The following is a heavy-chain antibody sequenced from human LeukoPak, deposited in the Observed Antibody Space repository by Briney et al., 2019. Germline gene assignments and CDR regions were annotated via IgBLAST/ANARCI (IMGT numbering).Heavy chain of an antibody. D-gene: IGHD5-24*01. V-gene: IGHV4-61*02. CDR3: AREVEMATMNYYYYYYMDV. CDR1: GGSISSGSYY. CDR2: IYTSGST. Sequence: SETLSLTCAVSGGSISSGSYYWSWIRQPAGKGLEWIGRIYTSGSTNYNPSLKSRVTISVDTSKNQFSLKLSSVTAADTAVYYCAREVEMATMNYYYYYYMDVWGKGTTVTISS. J-gene: IGHJ6*03.